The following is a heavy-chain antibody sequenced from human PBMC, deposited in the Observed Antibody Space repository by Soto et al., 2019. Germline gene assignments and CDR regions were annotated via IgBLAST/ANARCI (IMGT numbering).Heavy chain of an antibody. CDR1: GGTFSSYT. V-gene: IGHV1-69*02. Sequence: SVKVSCKASGGTFSSYTISWVRQAPGQGLEWMGRIIPILGIANYAQKSQGRVTITADKSTSTAYMELSSLRSEDTAVYYCARGYCSGGSGYSVGAFDIWGQGTMVTVS. CDR2: IIPILGIA. D-gene: IGHD2-15*01. J-gene: IGHJ3*02. CDR3: ARGYCSGGSGYSVGAFDI.